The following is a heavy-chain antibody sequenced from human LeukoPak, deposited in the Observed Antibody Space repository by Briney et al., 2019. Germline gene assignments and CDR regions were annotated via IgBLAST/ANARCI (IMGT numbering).Heavy chain of an antibody. J-gene: IGHJ4*02. Sequence: SVKVSCKASGGTFSSYAISWVRQAPGQGLEWMGRIIPIFGTANYAQKFQGRVTITTDESTSTACMELSSLRSEDTAVYYCARDSQGAYCGGDCYSWGQGTLVTVSS. CDR2: IIPIFGTA. D-gene: IGHD2-21*01. CDR1: GGTFSSYA. V-gene: IGHV1-69*05. CDR3: ARDSQGAYCGGDCYS.